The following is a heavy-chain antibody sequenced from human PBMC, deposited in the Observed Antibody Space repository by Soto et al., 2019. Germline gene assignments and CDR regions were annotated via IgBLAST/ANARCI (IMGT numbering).Heavy chain of an antibody. CDR1: GYTFTSYA. Sequence: QVQLVQSGAEEKKPGASVKVSCKASGYTFTSYAMHWVRQAPGQRLEWMGWINAGNGNTKYSQKFQGRVTITRDTSASAAYMELSSLRSEYTAVYYCARAWVVVTAPDYWGQGTLVTVSS. J-gene: IGHJ4*02. CDR3: ARAWVVVTAPDY. D-gene: IGHD2-21*02. V-gene: IGHV1-3*05. CDR2: INAGNGNT.